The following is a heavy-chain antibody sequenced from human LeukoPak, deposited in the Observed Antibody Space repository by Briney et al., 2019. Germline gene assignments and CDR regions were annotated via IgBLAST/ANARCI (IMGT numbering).Heavy chain of an antibody. J-gene: IGHJ5*02. CDR3: ARGGYYGSGNDFRFDP. CDR2: IYYSGST. Sequence: PSETLSLTCTVSGGSISSYYWSWIRQPPWKGLEWIGYIYYSGSTNYNPSLKSRVTISVDTSKNQFSLKLSSVTPADTAVYYCARGGYYGSGNDFRFDPWGQGTLVTVSS. D-gene: IGHD3-10*01. V-gene: IGHV4-59*01. CDR1: GGSISSYY.